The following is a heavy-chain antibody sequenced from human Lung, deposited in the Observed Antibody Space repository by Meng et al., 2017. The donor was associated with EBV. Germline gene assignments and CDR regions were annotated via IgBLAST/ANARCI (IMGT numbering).Heavy chain of an antibody. CDR3: ARGGSRGSVDY. CDR1: GFTFSTYW. CDR2: INSEETNT. J-gene: IGHJ4*02. V-gene: IGHV3-74*01. D-gene: IGHD6-19*01. Sequence: GQRVESGGGVVQPRGSLRLSCAASGFTFSTYWMHWVRQTPGKGLLWVSHINSEETNTNYADSVKGRFTISRDNAKNTLYLQMNSLTVEDTAVYFCARGGSRGSVDYWGQGTLVTASS.